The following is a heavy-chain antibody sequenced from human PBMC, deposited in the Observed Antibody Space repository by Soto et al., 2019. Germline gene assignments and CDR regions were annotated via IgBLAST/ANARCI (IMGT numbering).Heavy chain of an antibody. CDR2: VYSSGTT. CDR3: ARDIGSYAYGEGY. J-gene: IGHJ4*02. Sequence: SETLSLTCIVSGGSINSYWWSWIRQPAGKGLEWIGRVYSSGTTDYNPSLNSRATLSVETSKNQFSLKLSSVTAADTAVYYCARDIGSYAYGEGYWGQGIQVTVSS. CDR1: GGSINSYW. V-gene: IGHV4-4*07. D-gene: IGHD3-10*01.